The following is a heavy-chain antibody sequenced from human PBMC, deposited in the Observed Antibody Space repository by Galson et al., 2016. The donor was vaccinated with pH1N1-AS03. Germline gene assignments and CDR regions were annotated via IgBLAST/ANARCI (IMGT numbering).Heavy chain of an antibody. J-gene: IGHJ4*02. Sequence: SVKVSCKASGYTFTRYYMHWVRKAPGQGLEWMGIINPSDGGTSFAQKFQGRVNMTRDTSTSSAHMELSSLRFDDTAVYYCLAYGSGTQAYFDYWGQGTPVAVSS. D-gene: IGHD3-10*01. CDR2: INPSDGGT. CDR1: GYTFTRYY. V-gene: IGHV1-46*01. CDR3: LAYGSGTQAYFDY.